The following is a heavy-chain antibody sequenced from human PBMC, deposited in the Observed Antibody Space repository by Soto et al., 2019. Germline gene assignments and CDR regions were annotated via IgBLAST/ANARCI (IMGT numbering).Heavy chain of an antibody. J-gene: IGHJ5*02. D-gene: IGHD3-10*01. Sequence: PSETLSLTCTVSGGSINDFYWSWIRQPPGKGLEWIGYIYYSGSTDYNPSLKGRVTISVDTAKNQFSLKLRSVTAADTAVYYCARAQFYSGSGRYNNLMFDPWGQGIQVTVSS. CDR1: GGSINDFY. CDR3: ARAQFYSGSGRYNNLMFDP. CDR2: IYYSGST. V-gene: IGHV4-59*01.